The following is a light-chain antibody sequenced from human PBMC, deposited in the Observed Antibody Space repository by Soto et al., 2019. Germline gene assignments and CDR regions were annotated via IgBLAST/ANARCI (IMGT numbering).Light chain of an antibody. CDR1: QDISSF. CDR2: AAS. CDR3: QQLNSYPLT. V-gene: IGKV1-9*01. Sequence: IQLTQSPSSLSASIGDRVTITCRASQDISSFLAWYQKKPGKDPKILIYAASTLQSGVPSRFSGSGSGTDFNLTISSLQTEDFATYFCQQLNSYPLTFGQGTRLEIK. J-gene: IGKJ5*01.